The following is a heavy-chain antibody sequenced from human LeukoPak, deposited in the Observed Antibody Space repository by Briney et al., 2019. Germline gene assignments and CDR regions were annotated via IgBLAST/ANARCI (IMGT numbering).Heavy chain of an antibody. Sequence: PGGSLRLSCAASGFTFSNAWMSWVRQAPGKGLEWVGRIKSKTDGGTTDYAAPVKGRFTISRDDSKNTLYLQMNSLKTEDTAVYYCTTDPIVVVPAARRPLIGSSPDVDYWGQGTLVTVSS. CDR3: TTDPIVVVPAARRPLIGSSPDVDY. CDR2: IKSKTDGGTT. CDR1: GFTFSNAW. D-gene: IGHD2-2*01. V-gene: IGHV3-15*01. J-gene: IGHJ4*02.